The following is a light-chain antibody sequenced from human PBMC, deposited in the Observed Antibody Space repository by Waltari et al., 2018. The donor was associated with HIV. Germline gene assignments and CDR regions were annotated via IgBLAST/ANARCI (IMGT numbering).Light chain of an antibody. J-gene: IGKJ1*01. Sequence: DIVMTQSPLSLPVTPGEPASISCRSSQSLLHSNGYNYLDWYLQKPGQSPQLLIYLGCKRAAGVPDRFSGSGSGTDFTLKISRVEAEDFGVYYCMQTLQTPPWTFGQGTRVEIK. CDR1: QSLLHSNGYNY. CDR3: MQTLQTPPWT. CDR2: LGC. V-gene: IGKV2-28*01.